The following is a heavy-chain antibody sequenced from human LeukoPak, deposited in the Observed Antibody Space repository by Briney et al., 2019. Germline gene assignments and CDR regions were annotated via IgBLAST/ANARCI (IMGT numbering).Heavy chain of an antibody. J-gene: IGHJ4*02. CDR2: ISYDGRNK. CDR3: ARDHDY. V-gene: IGHV3-30*04. CDR1: GFTFSSYA. Sequence: PGGSLRLSCAASGFTFSSYAMLWVRQAPGKGLEWVAVISYDGRNKYYADSVKGRFTISRDNSKNTLYLQMNSLRAEDTAVYYCARDHDYWGQGTLVTVSS.